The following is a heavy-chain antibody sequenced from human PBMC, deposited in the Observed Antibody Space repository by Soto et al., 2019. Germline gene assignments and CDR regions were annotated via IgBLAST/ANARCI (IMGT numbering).Heavy chain of an antibody. D-gene: IGHD2-15*01. Sequence: QVLLVESGGGVVQPGRSLRLSCAASGFTFSSYAMYWVRQAPGKGLEWVAEIWYDGNNKYYADSVKGRFTISRDNSKNTVFLPMDSLRVEDTALYYCAREYSLAVVLPGYWGQGTLVTVSS. CDR3: AREYSLAVVLPGY. J-gene: IGHJ4*02. CDR1: GFTFSSYA. V-gene: IGHV3-33*01. CDR2: IWYDGNNK.